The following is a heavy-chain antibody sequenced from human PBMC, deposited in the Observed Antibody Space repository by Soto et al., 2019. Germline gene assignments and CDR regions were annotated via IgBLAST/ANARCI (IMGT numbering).Heavy chain of an antibody. D-gene: IGHD5-12*01. CDR2: IYYSGST. Sequence: SETLSLTCSVSGGSISSYYGSWIRQPPGKGLEWIGYIYYSGSTNYNPSLKSRVTISVDTSKNQFSLKLSSVTAADTAVYYCARHKIRVATYNWFDPWGQGTLVTFSS. V-gene: IGHV4-59*08. CDR3: ARHKIRVATYNWFDP. CDR1: GGSISSYY. J-gene: IGHJ5*02.